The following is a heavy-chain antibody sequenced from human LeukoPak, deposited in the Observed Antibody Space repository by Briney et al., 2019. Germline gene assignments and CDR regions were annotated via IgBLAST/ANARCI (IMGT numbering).Heavy chain of an antibody. CDR3: ARVSPPGYSGYDFDY. CDR2: IRYDGSNK. D-gene: IGHD5-12*01. J-gene: IGHJ4*02. Sequence: GGSLRLSCAASGFTFSSYWMSWVRQAPGKGLDWLAFIRYDGSNKYYADSVKGRFTISRDNSKNTLYLQMNSLRSDDTAVYYCARVSPPGYSGYDFDYWGQGTLVTVSS. CDR1: GFTFSSYW. V-gene: IGHV3-30*02.